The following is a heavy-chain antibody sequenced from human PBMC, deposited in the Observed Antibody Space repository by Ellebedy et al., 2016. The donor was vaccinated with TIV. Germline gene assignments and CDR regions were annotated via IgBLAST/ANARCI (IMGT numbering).Heavy chain of an antibody. V-gene: IGHV4-4*02. J-gene: IGHJ6*02. Sequence: SETLSLTCAVSGGSISSSNWWSWIRQPPGKGLEWIGYVYYSGSTNYNPSLKSRVTISLDTSKKQFSLKLSSVTAADTAVYYCARGCGRTRCYPYYYYYGMDVWGQGTTVTVSS. CDR1: GGSISSSNW. CDR3: ARGCGRTRCYPYYYYYGMDV. D-gene: IGHD2-2*01. CDR2: VYYSGST.